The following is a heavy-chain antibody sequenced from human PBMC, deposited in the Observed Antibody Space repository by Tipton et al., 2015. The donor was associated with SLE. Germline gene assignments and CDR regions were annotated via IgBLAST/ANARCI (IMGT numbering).Heavy chain of an antibody. CDR2: ILWSGDRI. CDR3: GKDMSPGGLDV. J-gene: IGHJ6*02. Sequence: SLRLSCVASGFNFGNSAMHWVRQAPGKGLEWVAAILWSGDRIDYADSVKGRFTISRDNAKNTLFLQMNSLRTEDTALYYCGKDMSPGGLDVWGHGTTVTVSS. CDR1: GFNFGNSA. V-gene: IGHV3-9*01.